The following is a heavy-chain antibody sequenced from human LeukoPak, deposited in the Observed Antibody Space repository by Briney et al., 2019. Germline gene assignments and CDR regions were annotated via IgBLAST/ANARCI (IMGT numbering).Heavy chain of an antibody. CDR1: GFTFSSYW. J-gene: IGHJ4*02. V-gene: IGHV3-74*03. CDR3: AALDHGHDY. CDR2: INSDGSST. Sequence: GGSLRLSCVASGFTFSSYWMHWVRQAPGKGLVWVSRINSDGSSTKCADSVKGRFTISRDNAKNTLYLQMNSLRAEDTAVYYCAALDHGHDYWGQGTLVTVSS.